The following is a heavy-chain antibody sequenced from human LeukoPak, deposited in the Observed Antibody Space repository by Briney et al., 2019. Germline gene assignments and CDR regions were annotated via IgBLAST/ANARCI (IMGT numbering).Heavy chain of an antibody. CDR3: ARRSIAAASV. Sequence: SETLSLTCTVSGGSISSSSYYWGWVRQPPGKGLEWIGSICYSGSTYYNPSLKSRVTISVDTSKNQFSLKLSSVTAADTAVYYCARRSIAAASVWGQGTLVTVSS. D-gene: IGHD6-13*01. CDR1: GGSISSSSYY. CDR2: ICYSGST. J-gene: IGHJ4*02. V-gene: IGHV4-39*07.